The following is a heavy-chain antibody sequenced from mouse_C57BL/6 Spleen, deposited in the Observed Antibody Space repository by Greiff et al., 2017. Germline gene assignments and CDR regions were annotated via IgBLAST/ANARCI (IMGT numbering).Heavy chain of an antibody. CDR3: ARYPYAYYAMGY. CDR1: GYTFTNYW. D-gene: IGHD6-5*01. J-gene: IGHJ4*01. Sequence: QVQLQQSGAELVRPGTSVTMSCKASGYTFTNYWIGWAKQRPGHGLEWIGNINPSNGGTNYNEKFKSKATLTVDKSSSPAYMQLSSLTSEDAAVYYCARYPYAYYAMGYWGQGTSVTVSS. V-gene: IGHV1-63*01. CDR2: INPSNGGT.